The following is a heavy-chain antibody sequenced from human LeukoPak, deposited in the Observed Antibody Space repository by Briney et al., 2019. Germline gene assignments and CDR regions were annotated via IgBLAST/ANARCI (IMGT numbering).Heavy chain of an antibody. CDR3: AKGYCSSTSCYIDY. J-gene: IGHJ4*02. D-gene: IGHD2-2*02. Sequence: PGRSLRLSRAASGFTFDDYAMHWVRQAPGKGLEWVSGISWNSGSIGYADSVKGRFTISRDNAKNSLYLQMNSLRAEDTALYYCAKGYCSSTSCYIDYWGQGTLVTVSS. CDR1: GFTFDDYA. CDR2: ISWNSGSI. V-gene: IGHV3-9*01.